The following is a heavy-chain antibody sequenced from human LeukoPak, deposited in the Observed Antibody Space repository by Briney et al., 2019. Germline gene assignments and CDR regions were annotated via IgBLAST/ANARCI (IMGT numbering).Heavy chain of an antibody. CDR1: GGSISSSSYY. D-gene: IGHD4-23*01. Sequence: SETLSLTCTVSGGSISSSSYYWGWIRQPPGKGLEWIGSIYYSGSTYYNPSLKSRVTISVDTSKNQFSLKLSSVTAADTAVYYCARLTNQHMTTVVTPPFFDYWGQGTLVTVSS. CDR3: ARLTNQHMTTVVTPPFFDY. J-gene: IGHJ4*02. V-gene: IGHV4-39*01. CDR2: IYYSGST.